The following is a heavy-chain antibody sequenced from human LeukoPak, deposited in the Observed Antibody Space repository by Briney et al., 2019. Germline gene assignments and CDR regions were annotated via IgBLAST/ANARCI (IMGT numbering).Heavy chain of an antibody. J-gene: IGHJ4*02. Sequence: SETLSLTCTVSGGSNSSHYWSWIRQPPGKGLEWIGYIYYSGSTNYNPSLKSRVTISVDTSKNQFSLKLSSVTAADTAVYYCARELYGSGGYFDFWGQGTLVTVSS. D-gene: IGHD3-10*01. CDR2: IYYSGST. CDR1: GGSNSSHY. V-gene: IGHV4-59*11. CDR3: ARELYGSGGYFDF.